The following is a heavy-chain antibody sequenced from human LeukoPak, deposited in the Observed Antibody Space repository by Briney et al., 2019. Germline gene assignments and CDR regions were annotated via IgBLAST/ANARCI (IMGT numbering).Heavy chain of an antibody. Sequence: ASVKVSCKASGYTFTSYGISWVRQAPGQGLEWMGWISAYNGNTNYAQKLQGRVTMTTDTSTSTAYMELRSLRSDDTAVYYCARGITMVRGVILVFDYWGQGTLVTVSS. CDR2: ISAYNGNT. V-gene: IGHV1-18*01. CDR3: ARGITMVRGVILVFDY. CDR1: GYTFTSYG. J-gene: IGHJ4*02. D-gene: IGHD3-10*01.